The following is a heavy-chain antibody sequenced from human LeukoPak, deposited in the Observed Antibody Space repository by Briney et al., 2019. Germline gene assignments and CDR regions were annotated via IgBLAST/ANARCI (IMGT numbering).Heavy chain of an antibody. CDR1: GFTFSSYA. CDR2: ISSNGGST. V-gene: IGHV3-64D*06. CDR3: VKVRYSGYLRGYFDY. D-gene: IGHD5-12*01. J-gene: IGHJ4*02. Sequence: PGGSLRLSCSASGFTFSSYAVHWVRQAPGKGLEYVSAISSNGGSTYYADSVKGRFTISRDNSKNTLYLQMSSLRAEDTAVYYCVKVRYSGYLRGYFDYWGQGTLVTVSS.